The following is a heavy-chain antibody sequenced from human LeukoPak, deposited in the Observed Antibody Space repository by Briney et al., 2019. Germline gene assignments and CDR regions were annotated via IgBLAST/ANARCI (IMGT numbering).Heavy chain of an antibody. CDR2: ISFDENNK. CDR1: GFTFSNA. V-gene: IGHV3-30*04. D-gene: IGHD2-2*01. Sequence: GGSLRLSCVASGFTFSNAIHWVRRAPGKGLEWVSVISFDENNKYYSDSVKGRFTISRDNSKNTLYLQMNTLRAEDTAVYYCARDLSVVLPAAYLDVWGKGTTVTVSS. CDR3: ARDLSVVLPAAYLDV. J-gene: IGHJ6*03.